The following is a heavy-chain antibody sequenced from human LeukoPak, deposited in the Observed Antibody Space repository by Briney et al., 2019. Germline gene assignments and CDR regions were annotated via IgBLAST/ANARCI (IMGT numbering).Heavy chain of an antibody. CDR3: ARDIVLVPAGTDRNWFDP. CDR2: IRYDGSNN. J-gene: IGHJ5*02. V-gene: IGHV3-30*02. CDR1: GFTFSSYG. D-gene: IGHD2-2*01. Sequence: PGGPLSLSCAASGFTFSSYGMHWASQAPGTGLERVAFIRYDGSNNYYADSVKGRFTISRDNSKNTLYLQMNSLRTEDTAVYYCARDIVLVPAGTDRNWFDPWGQGTLVTVSS.